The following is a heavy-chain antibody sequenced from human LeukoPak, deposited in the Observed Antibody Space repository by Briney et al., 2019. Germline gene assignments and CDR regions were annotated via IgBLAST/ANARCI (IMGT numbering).Heavy chain of an antibody. D-gene: IGHD6-6*01. CDR3: ASQLVDFFDY. CDR2: INPGSGGT. V-gene: IGHV1-2*02. Sequence: ASVRASCKASVYTFTGYYMHWVRQAPGQGLEWMGWINPGSGGTNYTQKFQGRCTMTMETSIGTAYMELRSLRSDDTAVYYCASQLVDFFDYWGQGTLVTVSS. CDR1: VYTFTGYY. J-gene: IGHJ4*02.